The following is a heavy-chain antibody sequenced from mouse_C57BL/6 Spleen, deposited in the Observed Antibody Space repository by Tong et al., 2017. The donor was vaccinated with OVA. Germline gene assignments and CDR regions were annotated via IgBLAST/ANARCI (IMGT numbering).Heavy chain of an antibody. CDR1: GFSLTSYA. D-gene: IGHD1-1*01. CDR2: IWTSGGT. Sequence: VQLQESGPGLVAPSQSLSITCTVSGFSLTSYAISWVRQPPGKGLEWLGVIWTSGGTNYNSALKSRLSISKDNSKSQVFLKMNSLQTDDTARYYCARPYGDYAMDYWGQGTSVTVSS. J-gene: IGHJ4*01. CDR3: ARPYGDYAMDY. V-gene: IGHV2-9-1*01.